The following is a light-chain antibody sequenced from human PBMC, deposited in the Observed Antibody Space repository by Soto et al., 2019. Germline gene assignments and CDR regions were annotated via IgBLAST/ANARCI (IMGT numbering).Light chain of an antibody. V-gene: IGLV2-14*01. CDR3: SSYTSSSTYV. CDR2: DVS. Sequence: SVLTQPASVPGAPGQSITISCPGNSSDVGGYNYVSWYQQHPGKAPKLMIYDVSNRPSGVSNRFSGSKSGNTASLTISGLQAEDEADYYCSSYTSSSTYVFGTGTKVTVL. CDR1: SSDVGGYNY. J-gene: IGLJ1*01.